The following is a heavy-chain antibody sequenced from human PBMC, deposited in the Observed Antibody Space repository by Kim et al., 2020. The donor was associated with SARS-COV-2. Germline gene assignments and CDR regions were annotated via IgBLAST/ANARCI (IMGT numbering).Heavy chain of an antibody. V-gene: IGHV3-30*02. Sequence: SVKSRFTISRDNSKNTLYLQMNSLRAEDTAVYYCAKTLGTCTVVVLIMDVWGQGTPVTVSS. CDR3: AKTLGTCTVVVLIMDV. D-gene: IGHD3-22*01. J-gene: IGHJ6*02.